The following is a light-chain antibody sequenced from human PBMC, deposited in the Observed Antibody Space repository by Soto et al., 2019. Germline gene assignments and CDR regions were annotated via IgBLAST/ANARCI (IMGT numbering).Light chain of an antibody. Sequence: ALQMTQSPSSLSVSVGDSVTITCRASQDIRNDLGWYQQKPGKAPTILIYGTSNLQMGVPSRFSGSAAGSDFTLDFSSRQPEDVAIYYCLQYYGLQYSFDRGTMLEIK. CDR1: QDIRND. CDR3: LQYYGLQYS. CDR2: GTS. V-gene: IGKV1-6*01. J-gene: IGKJ2*01.